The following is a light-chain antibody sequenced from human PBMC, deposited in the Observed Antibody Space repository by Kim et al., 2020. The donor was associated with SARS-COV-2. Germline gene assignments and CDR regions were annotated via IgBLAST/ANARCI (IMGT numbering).Light chain of an antibody. CDR2: DAS. CDR1: EGIRSA. J-gene: IGKJ5*01. V-gene: IGKV1-5*01. Sequence: DIQMTQSPSTLSASAGESVSITCRASEGIRSALAWFQQKPGKAPQALIYDASNLQSGVPSRFSGSGSGTDFTLTISNLQPDDSATYYCQQYYYYPFTFGQGTQLEIK. CDR3: QQYYYYPFT.